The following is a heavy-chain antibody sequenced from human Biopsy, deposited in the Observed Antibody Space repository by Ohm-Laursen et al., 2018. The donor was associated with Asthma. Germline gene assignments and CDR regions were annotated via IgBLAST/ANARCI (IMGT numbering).Heavy chain of an antibody. CDR2: INAGNGNT. V-gene: IGHV1-3*01. J-gene: IGHJ5*02. CDR1: GYTFINYA. Sequence: ASVKVSSKASGYTFINYAIHWVRQAPGQRPEWMGWINAGNGNTKYSQKFQGRVTITRDTSATTAYMELSSLRSEDTAVYYCARVRKDYYDSSGLSGGWFDPWGQGTLVTVSS. D-gene: IGHD3-22*01. CDR3: ARVRKDYYDSSGLSGGWFDP.